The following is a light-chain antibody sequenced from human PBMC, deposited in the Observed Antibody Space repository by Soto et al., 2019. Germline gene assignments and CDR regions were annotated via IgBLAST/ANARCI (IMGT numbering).Light chain of an antibody. CDR3: QQYYSTPALT. Sequence: DIQLTQSPSSLSTSVGDRVTIHCRASQSIISYVNWYQQKPGKAPKLLIYAASSLHSGVPLRFSGSGSGTDYTLTISSLQPEDFATYYCQQYYSTPALTFGGGTKVDIK. CDR1: QSIISY. J-gene: IGKJ4*01. CDR2: AAS. V-gene: IGKV1-39*01.